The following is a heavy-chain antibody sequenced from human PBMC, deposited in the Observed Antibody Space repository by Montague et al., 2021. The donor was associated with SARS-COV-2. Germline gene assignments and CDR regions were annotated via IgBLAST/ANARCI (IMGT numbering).Heavy chain of an antibody. J-gene: IGHJ6*03. CDR3: ARLAAGVVPSPILGVGPYYSYYYMDV. Sequence: SETLSLTCAVHGGSFSTYSWNWIRQPPGKGLEWIGEIHHGGSTNYNPSLKSRVTISADTSKNQFSLKLTSVAAADTAVYYCARLAAGVVPSPILGVGPYYSYYYMDVWGKGTTVTVSS. CDR1: GGSFSTYS. CDR2: IHHGGST. D-gene: IGHD2-15*01. V-gene: IGHV4-34*01.